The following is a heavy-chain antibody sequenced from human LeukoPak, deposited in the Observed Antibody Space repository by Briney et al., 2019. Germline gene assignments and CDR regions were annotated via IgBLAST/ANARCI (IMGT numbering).Heavy chain of an antibody. Sequence: GGSLRLSCAASGFTFSNFAMSWVRQAPGKGLECVSLISANGGATYYADSVKGRFTISRDNSKSTLYLQMHSLRADDTAVYYCAKERREQSRDNYFDYWGQGTLVTVSS. D-gene: IGHD1-26*01. CDR2: ISANGGAT. J-gene: IGHJ4*02. CDR3: AKERREQSRDNYFDY. CDR1: GFTFSNFA. V-gene: IGHV3-23*01.